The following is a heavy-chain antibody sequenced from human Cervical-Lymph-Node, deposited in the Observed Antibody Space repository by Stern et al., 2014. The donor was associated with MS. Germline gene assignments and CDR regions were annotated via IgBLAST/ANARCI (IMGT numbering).Heavy chain of an antibody. D-gene: IGHD3-22*01. CDR1: GFSLSTSGVG. Sequence: QVTLRESGPTLVKPTQTLTLTCTFSGFSLSTSGVGVGWIRQPPGKALEXLALIYWDDDKRYSPSLKSRLTITKDTSKNQVVLTMTNMDPVDTATYYCAHSITMIVVNEGYFDYWGQGTLVTVSS. CDR3: AHSITMIVVNEGYFDY. CDR2: IYWDDDK. J-gene: IGHJ4*02. V-gene: IGHV2-5*02.